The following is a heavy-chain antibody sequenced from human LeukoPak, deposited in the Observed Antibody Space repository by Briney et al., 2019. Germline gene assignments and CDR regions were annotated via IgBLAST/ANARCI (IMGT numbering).Heavy chain of an antibody. CDR3: ARGSHSSDDY. Sequence: SETLSLTCAVYGGPFSGYYWIWIRQPPGKGREWIGEINHSGSTNYNPSLKSRVTISVDTSKNQFSLKLSSVTAADTAVYYCARGSHSSDDYWGQGTLVTVSS. D-gene: IGHD2-15*01. CDR1: GGPFSGYY. J-gene: IGHJ4*02. V-gene: IGHV4-34*01. CDR2: INHSGST.